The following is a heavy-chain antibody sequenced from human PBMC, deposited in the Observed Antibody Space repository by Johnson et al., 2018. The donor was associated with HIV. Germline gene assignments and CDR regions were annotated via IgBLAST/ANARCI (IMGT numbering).Heavy chain of an antibody. V-gene: IGHV3-30-3*01. CDR3: ARSLLWFREFNDAFDI. CDR2: ISYDGSNK. CDR1: GFTFSSYA. J-gene: IGHJ3*02. Sequence: QMQLVESGGGLVQPGGSLRLSCAASGFTFSSYAMHWVRQAPGKGLEWVAVISYDGSNKYYADSVKGRFTISRDNSKNTRYLQMNSLRAEDTAVYYCARSLLWFREFNDAFDIWGQGTMVTVSS. D-gene: IGHD3-10*01.